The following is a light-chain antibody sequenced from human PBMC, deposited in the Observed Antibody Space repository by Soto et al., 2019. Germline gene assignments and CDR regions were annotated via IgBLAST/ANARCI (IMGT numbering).Light chain of an antibody. CDR3: QQLNSYPIT. V-gene: IGKV4-1*01. Sequence: DILMTHFPDSLAVSLSERATINCKSSQSVLYSSNNKNYLAWYQQKPGQPPKLLIYWASTLQSGVPSRFSGSGSGTDFTLTISSLQPEDFATYYCQQLNSYPITFGQGTRLEIK. J-gene: IGKJ5*01. CDR1: QSVLYSSNNKNY. CDR2: WAS.